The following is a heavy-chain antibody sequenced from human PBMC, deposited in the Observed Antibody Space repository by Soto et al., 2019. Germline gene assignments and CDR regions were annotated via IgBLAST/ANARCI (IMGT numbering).Heavy chain of an antibody. V-gene: IGHV3-30-3*01. CDR1: GFTFSTYA. CDR3: ARDDDYYYDSSGYYPCFDY. Sequence: GGSLRLSCAASGFTFSTYAMHWVRQAPGKGLEWVALISYDGSNKYYADSVKGRFTISRDNSKNTLYLQMNSLRAEDTAVYYCARDDDYYYDSSGYYPCFDYWGQGTLVTVPS. CDR2: ISYDGSNK. J-gene: IGHJ4*02. D-gene: IGHD3-22*01.